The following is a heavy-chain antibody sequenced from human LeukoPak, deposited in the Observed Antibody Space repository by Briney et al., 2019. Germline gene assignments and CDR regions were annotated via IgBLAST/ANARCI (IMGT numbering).Heavy chain of an antibody. CDR3: VKGLYCSGGSCYGFAFDI. CDR2: IRYDGSNK. Sequence: GGSLRLSCAASGFTFSSYGMHWVRQAPGKGLEWVAFIRYDGSNKYYADSVKGRFTISRDNSKNTLYLQMNSLRAEDTAVYYCVKGLYCSGGSCYGFAFDIWGQGTMVTVSS. J-gene: IGHJ3*02. CDR1: GFTFSSYG. V-gene: IGHV3-30*02. D-gene: IGHD2-15*01.